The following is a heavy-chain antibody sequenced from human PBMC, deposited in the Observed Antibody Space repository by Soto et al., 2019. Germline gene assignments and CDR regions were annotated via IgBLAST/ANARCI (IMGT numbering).Heavy chain of an antibody. CDR3: AREGGRYCTGGSCQVDY. J-gene: IGHJ4*02. D-gene: IGHD2-15*01. CDR1: GGSISSSSYY. Sequence: QLQLQESGPGLVKPSETLSLTCTVSGGSISSSSYYWGWIRQPPGKGLEWIGSIYYSGNTYYTPSLTSRVTISVDTSKNQFSLKLSSVTAADTAVYDCAREGGRYCTGGSCQVDYWGQGTLVTVSS. CDR2: IYYSGNT. V-gene: IGHV4-39*02.